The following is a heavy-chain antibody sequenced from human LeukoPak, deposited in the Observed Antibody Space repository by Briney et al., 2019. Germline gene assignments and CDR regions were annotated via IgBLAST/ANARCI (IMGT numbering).Heavy chain of an antibody. CDR1: GGSLSGSY. CDR3: ARGRGIVLMVYAIGHGLDY. D-gene: IGHD2-8*01. CDR2: INHSGST. V-gene: IGHV4-34*01. J-gene: IGHJ4*02. Sequence: SETLALTCAVDGGSLSGSYWSWIRQPPGKGLEWIAEINHSGSTNYNPSLKSRVTISVDTSKNQFSLKLSSVTAADTAVYYCARGRGIVLMVYAIGHGLDYWGQGTLVTVSS.